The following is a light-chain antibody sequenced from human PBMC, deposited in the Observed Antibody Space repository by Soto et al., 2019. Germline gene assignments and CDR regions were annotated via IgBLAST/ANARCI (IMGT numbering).Light chain of an antibody. Sequence: EILMTQSPSTLSASPGERATLTCRASQSVSSNLAWYQQKPGKAPKLLIYGASTRATRIPAWFSGSGSDTAYSPNISSLQYEDFAVYYCQQYDNWAPKFTFGQGTKLEIK. V-gene: IGKV3-15*01. J-gene: IGKJ2*01. CDR1: QSVSSN. CDR3: QQYDNWAPKFT. CDR2: GAS.